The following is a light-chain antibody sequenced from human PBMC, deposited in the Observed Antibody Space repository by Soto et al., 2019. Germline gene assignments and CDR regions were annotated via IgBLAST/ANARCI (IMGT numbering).Light chain of an antibody. CDR3: QQGGGSLWT. V-gene: IGKV3-20*01. Sequence: EIALTQSPGTLSMSPGERATLSCRASQAVGSSLLAWYQHKPGQAPRLVIYGASSRATGIPDRFSGSGSGTDFTLTISRLEPEDFAVYYCQQGGGSLWTFGQGTKVEIK. CDR2: GAS. J-gene: IGKJ1*01. CDR1: QAVGSSL.